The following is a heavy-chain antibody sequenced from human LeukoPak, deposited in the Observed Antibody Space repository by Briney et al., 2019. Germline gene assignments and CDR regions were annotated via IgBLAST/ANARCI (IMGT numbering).Heavy chain of an antibody. V-gene: IGHV3-66*01. CDR3: AGPGYSSSWYLWPLDV. J-gene: IGHJ6*02. D-gene: IGHD6-13*01. CDR1: GFTVSSNY. Sequence: GGSLRLSCAASGFTVSSNYMSWVRQAPGKGLEWVSVIYSGGSTYYADSVKGRFTISRDNSKNTLYLQMNSLRAEDTAVYYCAGPGYSSSWYLWPLDVWGQGTTVTVSS. CDR2: IYSGGST.